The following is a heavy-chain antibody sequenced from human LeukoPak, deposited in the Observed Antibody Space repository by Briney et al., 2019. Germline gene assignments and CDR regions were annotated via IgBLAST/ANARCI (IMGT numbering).Heavy chain of an antibody. CDR3: AKDWDFWSGYLDY. D-gene: IGHD3-3*01. Sequence: GGSLRLSCAASGFTFSSYAMSWVRQAPGKGLEWVSAISGSGGSTYYADSVKGRFTLSRDNSKNTLYLQMNSLRAEDTAVYYCAKDWDFWSGYLDYWGQGTLVTVSS. CDR1: GFTFSSYA. V-gene: IGHV3-23*01. CDR2: ISGSGGST. J-gene: IGHJ4*02.